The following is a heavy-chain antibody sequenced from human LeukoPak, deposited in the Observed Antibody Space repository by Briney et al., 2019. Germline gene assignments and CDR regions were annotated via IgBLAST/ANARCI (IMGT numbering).Heavy chain of an antibody. D-gene: IGHD3-9*01. CDR1: GFTFSSYA. V-gene: IGHV3-23*01. J-gene: IGHJ4*02. CDR2: ISGSGGST. Sequence: GGSLRLSCAASGFTFSSYAMSWVRQAPGKGLEWVSAISGSGGSTYYADSVKGRFTISRDNSKNTLYLQMDSLRAEDTAVYYCAKDRYDILTGFDYWGQGTLVTVSS. CDR3: AKDRYDILTGFDY.